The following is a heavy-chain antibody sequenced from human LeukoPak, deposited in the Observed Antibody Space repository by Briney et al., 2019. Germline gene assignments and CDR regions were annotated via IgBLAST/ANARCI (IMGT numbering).Heavy chain of an antibody. J-gene: IGHJ3*02. Sequence: GGSLRLSCAASGFTFSSYGMHWVRQAPGKGLEWVAVISYDGSNKYYADSVKGRFTISRDNSKNTLYLQMNSLRAEDTAVYYCAKDRVRSATHSPDAFDIWGQGTMVTVSS. CDR2: ISYDGSNK. CDR1: GFTFSSYG. V-gene: IGHV3-30*19. D-gene: IGHD5-24*01. CDR3: AKDRVRSATHSPDAFDI.